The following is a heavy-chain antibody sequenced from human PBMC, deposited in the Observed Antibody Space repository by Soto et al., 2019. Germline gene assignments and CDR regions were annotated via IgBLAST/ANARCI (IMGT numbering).Heavy chain of an antibody. D-gene: IGHD2-21*01. CDR2: IYYSGST. CDR1: GGSISSGDYS. Sequence: SETLSLTCTVSGGSISSGDYSWTWIRQPPGKGLEWIGYIYYSGSTYYNPSLKSRVTISVDTSKNQFSLKLSSVTAADTAVYYCARWWCGDGYNYFFDYWGQGTLVTVSS. CDR3: ARWWCGDGYNYFFDY. V-gene: IGHV4-30-4*01. J-gene: IGHJ4*02.